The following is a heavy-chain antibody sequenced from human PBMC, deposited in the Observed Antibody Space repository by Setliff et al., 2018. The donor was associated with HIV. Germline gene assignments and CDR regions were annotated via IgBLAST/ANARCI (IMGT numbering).Heavy chain of an antibody. V-gene: IGHV4-59*02. CDR3: ARGGGFWSGQLDY. D-gene: IGHD3-3*01. J-gene: IGHJ4*02. CDR1: GDSVSGYY. CDR2: IYYTGST. Sequence: SETLSLTCTVSGDSVSGYYWTWIRQPPGKGLEWIGDIYYTGSTNFNPSLKSRVSISVDTPRNQFSLKLTSVTAADTAVYYCARGGGFWSGQLDYWGQGTLVTVSS.